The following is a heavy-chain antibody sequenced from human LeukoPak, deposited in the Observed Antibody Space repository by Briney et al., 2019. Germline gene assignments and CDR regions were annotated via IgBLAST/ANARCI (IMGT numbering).Heavy chain of an antibody. V-gene: IGHV4-34*01. J-gene: IGHJ4*02. Sequence: SETLSLTCTVSGGSISSYYWSWIRQPPGKGLEWIGEINHSGSTNYNPSLKSRVTISVDTSKNQFSLKLSSVTAADTAVYYCARGLSAIVYWGQGTLVTVSS. D-gene: IGHD2-15*01. CDR3: ARGLSAIVY. CDR1: GGSISSYY. CDR2: INHSGST.